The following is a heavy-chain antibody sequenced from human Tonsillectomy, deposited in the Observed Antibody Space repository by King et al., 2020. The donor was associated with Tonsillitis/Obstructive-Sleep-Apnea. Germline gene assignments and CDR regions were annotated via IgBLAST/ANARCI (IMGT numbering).Heavy chain of an antibody. CDR3: AGFGRVAVPGTTYHYPYMDV. CDR2: IYYSGST. D-gene: IGHD6-19*01. CDR1: GDSISGYY. Sequence: VQLQESGPGLVKPSETLSLTCTVSGDSISGYYWSWIRQPPGKGLEYIGYIYYSGSTNYNPFLKSRVTISVDTSKNKVSLSVSYVPAADTAVYYCAGFGRVAVPGTTYHYPYMDVWGKGTTVTVSS. V-gene: IGHV4-59*01. J-gene: IGHJ6*03.